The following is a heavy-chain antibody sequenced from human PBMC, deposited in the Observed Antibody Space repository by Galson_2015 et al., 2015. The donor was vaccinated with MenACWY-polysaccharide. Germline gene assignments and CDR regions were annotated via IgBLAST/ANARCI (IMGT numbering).Heavy chain of an antibody. V-gene: IGHV3-30*02. Sequence: SLRLSCAASGFTFSMYGIHWVRQAPGKGLEWVAFIRHDGGYRYYADSVRGPFTIPRDNSRNPAFLQMSSPKPADTAVYFCAKDTTSAVTGVLDSWGRGTLVSVSS. CDR2: IRHDGGYR. J-gene: IGHJ1*01. D-gene: IGHD2-8*02. CDR3: AKDTTSAVTGVLDS. CDR1: GFTFSMYG.